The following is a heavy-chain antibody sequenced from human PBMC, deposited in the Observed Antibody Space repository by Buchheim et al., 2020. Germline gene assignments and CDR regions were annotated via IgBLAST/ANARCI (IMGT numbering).Heavy chain of an antibody. V-gene: IGHV4-31*03. CDR3: ARDPGRLGLAARPSSGGMDV. J-gene: IGHJ6*02. CDR2: IYYSGST. D-gene: IGHD6-6*01. CDR1: GGSISSGGYY. Sequence: QVQLQESGPGLVKPSQTLSLTCTVSGGSISSGGYYWSWIRQHPGKGLEWIGSIYYSGSTYYNPSLKRRFTISVATSKKQFSLKLSSVTAADTAVYYCARDPGRLGLAARPSSGGMDVWGQGTT.